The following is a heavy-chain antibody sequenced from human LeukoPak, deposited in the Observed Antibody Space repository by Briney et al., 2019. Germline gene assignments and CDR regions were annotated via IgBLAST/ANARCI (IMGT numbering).Heavy chain of an antibody. J-gene: IGHJ5*02. CDR2: INPNSGNT. CDR3: ARGQGYYGSGTLGGNWFDP. Sequence: ASVKVSCKASGYTFTGYYMHWVRQAPGQGLEWMGWINPNSGNTGYAQKFQGRVTMTRNTSISTAYMELSSLRSEDTAVYYCARGQGYYGSGTLGGNWFDPWGQGTLVTVSS. CDR1: GYTFTGYY. D-gene: IGHD3-10*01. V-gene: IGHV1-8*02.